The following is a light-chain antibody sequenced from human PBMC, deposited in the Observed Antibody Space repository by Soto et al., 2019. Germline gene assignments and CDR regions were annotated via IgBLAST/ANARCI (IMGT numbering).Light chain of an antibody. CDR2: GAS. Sequence: DRVLTQSLATLSVSPGERATLSCRASQSVSSSLAWYQQKPGQAPRLLIYGASIRATGIPARFSGSGSGTEFTLTISSLQSEDFAVYYCYQYYNWYTFGQGTKLEIK. CDR1: QSVSSS. CDR3: YQYYNWYT. J-gene: IGKJ2*01. V-gene: IGKV3-15*01.